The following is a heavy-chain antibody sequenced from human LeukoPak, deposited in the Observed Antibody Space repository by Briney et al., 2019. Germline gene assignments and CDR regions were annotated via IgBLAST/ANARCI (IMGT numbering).Heavy chain of an antibody. CDR1: GGTFSSYA. D-gene: IGHD3-16*01. CDR3: ARGKLGHYDAFDI. V-gene: IGHV1-69*05. CDR2: IIPIFGTA. Sequence: GASVKVSCKASGGTFSSYAISWVRQAPGQGLEWMGRIIPIFGTANYAQKFQGRVTITTDESTSTAYMELSSLRSEDTAVYYCARGKLGHYDAFDIWGQGTMVTVSS. J-gene: IGHJ3*02.